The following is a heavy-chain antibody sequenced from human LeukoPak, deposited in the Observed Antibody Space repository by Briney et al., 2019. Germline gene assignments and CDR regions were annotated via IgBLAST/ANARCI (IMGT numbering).Heavy chain of an antibody. D-gene: IGHD6-13*01. V-gene: IGHV3-11*04. Sequence: GGSLRLSCAASGFTFSDYYMSWIRQAPGKGLEWVSYISSRGNTIYYADSVKGRFTISRDNAKNSLYLQMNSLRGEDTAVYYCARDRPREIDPPYSGYWGQGTLVTVSS. CDR1: GFTFSDYY. CDR2: ISSRGNTI. J-gene: IGHJ4*02. CDR3: ARDRPREIDPPYSGY.